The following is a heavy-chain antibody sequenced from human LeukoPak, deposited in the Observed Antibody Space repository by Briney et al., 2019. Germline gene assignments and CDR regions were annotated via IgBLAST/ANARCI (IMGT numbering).Heavy chain of an antibody. CDR2: ISSSSYI. V-gene: IGHV3-21*01. J-gene: IGHJ4*02. Sequence: GGSLRLSCAASGFTFSSYSMNWVRQAPGKGLEWVSSISSSSYIYYADSVKGRFTISRDNAKNSLYLQMNSLRAEDTAVYYCAREVTTTQNFDYWDQGTLVTVSS. D-gene: IGHD1-1*01. CDR1: GFTFSSYS. CDR3: AREVTTTQNFDY.